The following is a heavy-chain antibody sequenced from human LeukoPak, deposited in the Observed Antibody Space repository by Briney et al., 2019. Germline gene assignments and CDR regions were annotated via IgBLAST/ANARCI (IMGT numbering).Heavy chain of an antibody. CDR3: ARVCGGSRYDSLPFDY. J-gene: IGHJ4*02. Sequence: SQTLSLTCTVSGGSISSGDYYWSWIRQPPGKGLEWIGYIYYSGSTYYNPSLKSRVTISVDTSENQFSLKLSSVTAADTAVYYCARVCGGSRYDSLPFDYWGQGTLVTVSS. CDR2: IYYSGST. V-gene: IGHV4-30-4*01. D-gene: IGHD2-15*01. CDR1: GGSISSGDYY.